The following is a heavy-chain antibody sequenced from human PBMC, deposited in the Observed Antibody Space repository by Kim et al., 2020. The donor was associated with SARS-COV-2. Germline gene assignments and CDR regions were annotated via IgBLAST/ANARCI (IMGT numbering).Heavy chain of an antibody. V-gene: IGHV2-70*01. CDR3: ARLYARFVAFDI. Sequence: KYYSTSLKTRLTISKDTSKNQVVLTMTNMDPVDTATYYCARLYARFVAFDIWGQGTMVTVSS. D-gene: IGHD2-8*01. J-gene: IGHJ3*02. CDR2: K.